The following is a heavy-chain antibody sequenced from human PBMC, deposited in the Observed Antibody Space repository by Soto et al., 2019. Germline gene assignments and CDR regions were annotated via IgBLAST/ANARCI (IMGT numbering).Heavy chain of an antibody. D-gene: IGHD2-15*01. CDR2: IYYSGST. CDR1: GGSISSSSYY. J-gene: IGHJ6*03. CDR3: ASGGPQYCSGGSCYKPQRYYSSYYMEV. Sequence: PSETLSLTCTVSGGSISSSSYYWGWIRQPPGKGLEWIGSIYYSGSTYYNPSLKSRVTISVDTSKNQFSLKLSSVTAADTAVYYCASGGPQYCSGGSCYKPQRYYSSYYMEVWGKGTTVTVSS. V-gene: IGHV4-39*01.